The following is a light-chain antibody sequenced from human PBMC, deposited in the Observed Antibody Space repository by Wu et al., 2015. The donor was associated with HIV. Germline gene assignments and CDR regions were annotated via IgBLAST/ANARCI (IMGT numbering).Light chain of an antibody. CDR1: QSISSD. CDR3: QQYGSSAT. J-gene: IGKJ1*01. V-gene: IGKV3-15*01. CDR2: GAS. Sequence: EIVMTQSPATLSVSPGERATLSCRASQSISSDLAWYQQKPGQAPKLLIYGASTRDTHIPARFSGSGFGTDFALTISRLEPEDFAVYYCQQYGSSATFGQGTKVEIK.